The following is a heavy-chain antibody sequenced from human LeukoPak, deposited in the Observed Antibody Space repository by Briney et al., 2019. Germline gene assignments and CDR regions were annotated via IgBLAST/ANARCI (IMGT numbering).Heavy chain of an antibody. CDR3: AKDGASYFYGSGTYFFSRDRRGYFQH. D-gene: IGHD3-10*01. CDR2: IRYDGSNK. Sequence: PGGSLRLSCAASGFTFSSYGMHWVRQAPGKGLEWVAFIRYDGSNKYYADSVKGRFTISRDNSKNTLYLQMNSLRAEDTAVYYCAKDGASYFYGSGTYFFSRDRRGYFQHWGQGTLVTVSS. CDR1: GFTFSSYG. J-gene: IGHJ1*01. V-gene: IGHV3-30*02.